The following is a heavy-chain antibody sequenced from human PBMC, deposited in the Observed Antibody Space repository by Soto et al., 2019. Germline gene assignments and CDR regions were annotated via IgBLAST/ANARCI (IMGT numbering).Heavy chain of an antibody. CDR1: GFTFSSYG. D-gene: IGHD4-17*01. CDR3: ARDRHDYGGNDAFDI. Sequence: GGSLRLPCAASGFTFSSYGMHWVRQAPGKGLGWVAVISYDGSNKYYADSVKGRFTISRDNSKNTLYLQMNSLRAEDTAVYYCARDRHDYGGNDAFDIWGQGTMVTVSS. V-gene: IGHV3-30*04. CDR2: ISYDGSNK. J-gene: IGHJ3*02.